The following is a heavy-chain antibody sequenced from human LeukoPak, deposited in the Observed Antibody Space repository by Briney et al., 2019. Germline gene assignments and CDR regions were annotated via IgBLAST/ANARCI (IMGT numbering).Heavy chain of an antibody. CDR1: GYTFTDYY. CDR3: ARIEVTAENWFGP. Sequence: ASVKVSCKASGYTFTDYYMHWVRQAPGQGLEWVGWIDPSSGGTNYAQKLQGRVTMTRDTSISTAYVELSRLRSDDTAVYYCARIEVTAENWFGPWGQGTLVTVSS. CDR2: IDPSSGGT. D-gene: IGHD2-2*01. J-gene: IGHJ5*02. V-gene: IGHV1-2*02.